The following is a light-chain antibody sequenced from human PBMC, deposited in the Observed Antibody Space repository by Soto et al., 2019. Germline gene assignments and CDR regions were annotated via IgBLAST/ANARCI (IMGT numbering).Light chain of an antibody. CDR1: QSVSSY. CDR3: QQRSNWPIT. CDR2: VAS. V-gene: IGKV3-11*01. Sequence: EIVLTQSPATLSLSPGERATLSCRASQSVSSYLAWYQQKPGQAPRLLIYVASNRATGIPARFSGSGSGTDFTLTISSLEPEDFAVYYCQQRSNWPITGGQGTRLEIK. J-gene: IGKJ5*01.